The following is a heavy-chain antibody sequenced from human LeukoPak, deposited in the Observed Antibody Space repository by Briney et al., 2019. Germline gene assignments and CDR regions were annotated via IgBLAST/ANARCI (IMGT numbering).Heavy chain of an antibody. CDR1: GFTFSSYA. J-gene: IGHJ4*02. CDR3: ARTWIQLWLVREYYFDY. D-gene: IGHD5-18*01. CDR2: ISYDGSNK. Sequence: GGSLRLSCAASGFTFSSYAMHWVRQAPGKGLEWVAVISYDGSNKYYADSVKGRFTISRDNSKNTLYLQMNSLRAEDTAVYYCARTWIQLWLVREYYFDYWGQGTLVTVSS. V-gene: IGHV3-30*04.